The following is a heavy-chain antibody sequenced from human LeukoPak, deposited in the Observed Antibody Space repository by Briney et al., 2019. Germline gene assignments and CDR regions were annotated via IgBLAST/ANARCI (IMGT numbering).Heavy chain of an antibody. CDR3: AKDGPGYCSGGSCSYYFDY. Sequence: GGSLRLSCAASGFTFSSYSMNWVRQAPGKGLEWVAVISYDGSNKYYADSVKGRFTISRDNSKNTLYLQMNSLRAEDTAVYYCAKDGPGYCSGGSCSYYFDYWGQGTLVTVSS. D-gene: IGHD2-15*01. CDR1: GFTFSSYS. V-gene: IGHV3-30*18. J-gene: IGHJ4*02. CDR2: ISYDGSNK.